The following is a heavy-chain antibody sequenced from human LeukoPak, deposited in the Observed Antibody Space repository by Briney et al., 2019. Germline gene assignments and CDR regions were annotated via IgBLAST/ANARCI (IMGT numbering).Heavy chain of an antibody. J-gene: IGHJ4*02. Sequence: GGSLRLSCAASGLTFNNYAVSWVRQAPGKGLEWVSTISGSGGSIYYADSVKGRFTTSRDNSKNTLYLQLNSLRADDTAVYYCAKARGSSVYEQFDYWGQGTQVTVSP. V-gene: IGHV3-23*01. CDR2: ISGSGGSI. CDR1: GLTFNNYA. CDR3: AKARGSSVYEQFDY. D-gene: IGHD5/OR15-5a*01.